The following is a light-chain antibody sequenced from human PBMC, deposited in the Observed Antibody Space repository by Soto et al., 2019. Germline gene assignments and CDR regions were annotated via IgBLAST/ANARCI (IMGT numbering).Light chain of an antibody. J-gene: IGLJ3*02. V-gene: IGLV2-18*02. CDR3: SSYTSSSTWV. CDR1: SSDVGSYNR. CDR2: QVS. Sequence: QSALTQPPSVSGSPGQSVTISCTGTSSDVGSYNRVSWYQQPPGTAPKLMIYQVSNRPSGVPDRFSGSKSGNTASLTISGLQAEDEADYYCSSYTSSSTWVFVGGTKLTVL.